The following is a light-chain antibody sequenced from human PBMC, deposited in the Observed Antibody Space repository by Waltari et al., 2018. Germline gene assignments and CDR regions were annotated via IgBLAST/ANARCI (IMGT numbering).Light chain of an antibody. CDR3: SSYTSSSTLDV. CDR1: SRDVGGYNY. J-gene: IGLJ2*01. CDR2: EVS. Sequence: QSALTQPASVSGSPGQSIPISCTGTSRDVGGYNYFSWYQQHPGKAPKLMIYEVSNRPSGVSNRFSGSKSGNTASLTISGLQAEDEADYYCSSYTSSSTLDVFGGGTKLTVL. V-gene: IGLV2-14*01.